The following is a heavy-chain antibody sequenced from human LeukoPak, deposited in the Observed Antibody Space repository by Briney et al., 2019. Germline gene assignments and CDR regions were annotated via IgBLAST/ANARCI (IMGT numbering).Heavy chain of an antibody. CDR1: GFTFSSYG. V-gene: IGHV3-33*01. D-gene: IGHD3-3*01. CDR2: IWYDGSNK. Sequence: PGGSLRLSCAASGFTFSSYGMHWVRQAPGKGLEWVAVIWYDGSNKYYADSVKGRFIISRDNSKNTMYLQMNSLRAEDTAQYYCARGRLDYDFWSGYSFDYWGQGTLVTVSS. CDR3: ARGRLDYDFWSGYSFDY. J-gene: IGHJ4*02.